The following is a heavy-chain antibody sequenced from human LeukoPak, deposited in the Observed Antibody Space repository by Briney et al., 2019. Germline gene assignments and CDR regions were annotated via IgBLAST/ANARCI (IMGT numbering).Heavy chain of an antibody. J-gene: IGHJ3*02. CDR1: GFSFSTYW. D-gene: IGHD2-2*01. CDR2: IKPDGSEK. CDR3: AKATAADDAFDI. Sequence: PGGSLRLSCAASGFSFSTYWMTWVRQAPGKGLEWVANIKPDGSEKYYVDSVKGRFTISRDNAKNSVSLQMNSLRAEDTAVYYCAKATAADDAFDIWGQGTMVTVSS. V-gene: IGHV3-7*01.